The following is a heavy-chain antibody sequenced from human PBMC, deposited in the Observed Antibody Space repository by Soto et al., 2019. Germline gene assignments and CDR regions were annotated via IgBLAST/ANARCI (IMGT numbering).Heavy chain of an antibody. CDR2: ISSGSSYI. CDR1: WFTFTTYT. J-gene: IGHJ5*02. CDR3: ARGAYYDSSGYRWFDP. V-gene: IGHV3-21*01. Sequence: GGSLTLSCATPWFTFTTYTMNWVRQAPGKGLEWVSSISSGSSYISYADSVKGRFTLSRDNAKSSLYLQMSSLRAEDTAVYYCARGAYYDSSGYRWFDP. D-gene: IGHD3-22*01.